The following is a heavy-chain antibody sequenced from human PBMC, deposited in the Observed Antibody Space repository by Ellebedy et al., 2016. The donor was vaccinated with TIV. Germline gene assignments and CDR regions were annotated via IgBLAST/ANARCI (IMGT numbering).Heavy chain of an antibody. CDR2: INQDGSAK. Sequence: GESLKISCTVSGLTFSSYWMTWVRQAPGKGLEWVDNINQDGSAKYYVDSVKGRFTISSDNAKNSVYLQMNSLRADDTAVYYCSGSGGFLIGDYWGQGTLVTVS. CDR1: GLTFSSYW. J-gene: IGHJ4*02. CDR3: SGSGGFLIGDY. V-gene: IGHV3-7*01. D-gene: IGHD3-10*01.